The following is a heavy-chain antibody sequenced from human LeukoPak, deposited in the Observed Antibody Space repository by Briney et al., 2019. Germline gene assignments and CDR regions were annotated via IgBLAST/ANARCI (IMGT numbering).Heavy chain of an antibody. CDR2: ISSSGSAI. J-gene: IGHJ4*02. V-gene: IGHV3-48*03. D-gene: IGHD3-22*01. CDR1: GFTFSSYE. Sequence: GGSLRLSCAASGFTFSSYEMNWVRQAPGKGLEWVSYISSSGSAIYYADSVKGQFTISRDNAKNSLYLQMSSLRAEDTAVYYCARVHYYDSSGFDYWGQGTLVTVSS. CDR3: ARVHYYDSSGFDY.